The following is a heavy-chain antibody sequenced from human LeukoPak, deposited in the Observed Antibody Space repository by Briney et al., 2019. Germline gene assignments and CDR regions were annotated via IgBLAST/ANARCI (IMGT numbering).Heavy chain of an antibody. CDR1: GYTFTSYD. V-gene: IGHV1-8*01. CDR2: MNPNSGNT. J-gene: IGHJ5*02. D-gene: IGHD1-26*01. CDR3: ARGNVREIYNWFDP. Sequence: ASVKVSCKASGYTFTSYDINWVRQATGQGLEWMGWMNPNSGNTGYAQKFQGRVTMTRNTSISTAYMELSSLRSEDTAVCYCARGNVREIYNWFDPWGQGTLVTVSS.